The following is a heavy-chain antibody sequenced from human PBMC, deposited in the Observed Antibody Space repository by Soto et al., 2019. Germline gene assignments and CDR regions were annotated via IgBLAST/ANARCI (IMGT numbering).Heavy chain of an antibody. CDR3: ARLIVVVPAVSEDTFDI. D-gene: IGHD2-2*01. V-gene: IGHV1-69*06. CDR2: IIPIFGTP. J-gene: IGHJ3*02. CDR1: GGTFNSYA. Sequence: RASVKVSCKASGGTFNSYAINWVRQAPGQGLEWMGRIIPIFGTPNYAQMFQGRVTITADRSTSTVYMELSSLRPEDTAVYYCARLIVVVPAVSEDTFDIWGQGTMVTVSS.